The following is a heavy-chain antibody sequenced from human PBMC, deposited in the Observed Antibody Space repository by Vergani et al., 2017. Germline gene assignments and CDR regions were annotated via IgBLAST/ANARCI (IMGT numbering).Heavy chain of an antibody. J-gene: IGHJ4*02. CDR2: INPSGAHT. CDR3: ARGDYGILTGYRY. Sequence: QVQVVQSGAEVKKSGASVKVSCKTSGYTFSNYYMHWVRQAPGQGLEWMGIINPSGAHTNYAQKFPGRVTMTRDTSTSTVYMVLSSLRSEDTAIYYCARGDYGILTGYRYWGQGTLVTVSA. V-gene: IGHV1-46*03. D-gene: IGHD3-9*01. CDR1: GYTFSNYY.